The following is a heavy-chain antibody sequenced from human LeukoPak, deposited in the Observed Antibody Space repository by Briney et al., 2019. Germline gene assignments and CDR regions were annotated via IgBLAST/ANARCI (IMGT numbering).Heavy chain of an antibody. CDR1: GFTFSSYW. J-gene: IGHJ6*03. D-gene: IGHD5-18*01. Sequence: GGSLRLSCAASGFTFSSYWMTWVRQAPGKGLEWVASIKQDESEKYYVDSVKGRFTISRDNAKSSLYLQMNSLRTEDTAVYYCARVLVYSYGSGYNMDVWGKGTTVTVSS. CDR2: IKQDESEK. V-gene: IGHV3-7*01. CDR3: ARVLVYSYGSGYNMDV.